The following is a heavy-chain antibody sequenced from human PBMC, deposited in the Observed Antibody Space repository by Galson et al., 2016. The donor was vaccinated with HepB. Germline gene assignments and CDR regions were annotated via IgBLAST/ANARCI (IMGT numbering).Heavy chain of an antibody. CDR1: GDSISNFNW. J-gene: IGHJ6*02. CDR2: IYQSGST. CDR3: ARSGKVDSPVIDYYYYHGMDV. D-gene: IGHD1-26*01. Sequence: ETLSLTCAVSGDSISNFNWWNWVRQPPGKGLEWIGEIYQSGSTNYNPSLKSRVTISVDKSKNQFSLKLTSVTAADTAVYYCARSGKVDSPVIDYYYYHGMDVWGQGTTVTVSS. V-gene: IGHV4-4*02.